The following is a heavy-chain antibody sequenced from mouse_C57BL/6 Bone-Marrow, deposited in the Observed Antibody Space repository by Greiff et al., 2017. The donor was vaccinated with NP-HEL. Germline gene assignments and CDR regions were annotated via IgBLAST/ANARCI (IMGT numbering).Heavy chain of an antibody. J-gene: IGHJ3*01. D-gene: IGHD1-1*01. Sequence: VQLVESGPGLVQPSQSLSITCTVSGFSLTSYGVHWVRQSPGKGLEWLGVIWSGGSTDYNAAFISRLSISKDNSKSQVFFKMNSLQADDTAIYYCARDYGSSYGGFAYWGQGTLVTVSA. CDR3: ARDYGSSYGGFAY. V-gene: IGHV2-2*01. CDR1: GFSLTSYG. CDR2: IWSGGST.